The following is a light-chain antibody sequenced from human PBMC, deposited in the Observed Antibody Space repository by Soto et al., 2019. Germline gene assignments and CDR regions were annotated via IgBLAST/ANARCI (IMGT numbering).Light chain of an antibody. CDR3: QHYNTYPWT. CDR1: QSISSW. CDR2: KAS. Sequence: DIQMTQSPSILSASVGDRVTITCRASQSISSWLAWYQQKPGKAPNLLIHKASHLESGVPSRFSGSGSGTEFTLTISSLQPGDLATYYCQHYNTYPWTFGQGTKVEIK. V-gene: IGKV1-5*03. J-gene: IGKJ1*01.